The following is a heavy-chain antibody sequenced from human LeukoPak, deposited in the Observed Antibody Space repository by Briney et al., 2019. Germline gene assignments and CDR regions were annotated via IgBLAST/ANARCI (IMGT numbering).Heavy chain of an antibody. J-gene: IGHJ4*02. D-gene: IGHD4-23*01. CDR2: IYYSGST. V-gene: IGHV4-59*01. CDR1: GGSIGSYY. Sequence: SETLSLTCTVSGGSIGSYYWTWIRQPPGKGLEWIGYIYYSGSTKYNPSLKSRVTMSVDTSKNRFSLKLSSVTAADTAVYYCAREGSGNFNFDYWGQGTLVTVSS. CDR3: AREGSGNFNFDY.